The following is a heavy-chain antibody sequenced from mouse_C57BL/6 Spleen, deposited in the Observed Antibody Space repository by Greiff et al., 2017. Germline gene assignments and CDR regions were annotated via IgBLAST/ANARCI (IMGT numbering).Heavy chain of an antibody. Sequence: VQLQQSGTVLARPGASVKMSCKTSGYTFTSYWMHWVKQRPGQGLEWIGAIYPGNSDTSYNQKFKGKAKLTAVTSASTAYMELSSLTNEDSAVYYCTKVYGNFYAMDYWGQGTSVTVSS. CDR3: TKVYGNFYAMDY. CDR2: IYPGNSDT. D-gene: IGHD2-1*01. V-gene: IGHV1-5*01. J-gene: IGHJ4*01. CDR1: GYTFTSYW.